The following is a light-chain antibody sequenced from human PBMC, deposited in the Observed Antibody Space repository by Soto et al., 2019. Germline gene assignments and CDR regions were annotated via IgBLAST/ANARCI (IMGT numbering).Light chain of an antibody. CDR2: GVY. V-gene: IGKV3-20*01. CDR3: QHYCYSRWT. Sequence: IVLTHSPVTLSLSPGESATLSCRASLTGNNNYLAWYQHKSGQAPRLLIYGVYTRATGIPDRFTGSGAGTEVTLPITRLEPEDSAVYFCQHYCYSRWTFGQGTKVEIK. J-gene: IGKJ1*01. CDR1: LTGNNNY.